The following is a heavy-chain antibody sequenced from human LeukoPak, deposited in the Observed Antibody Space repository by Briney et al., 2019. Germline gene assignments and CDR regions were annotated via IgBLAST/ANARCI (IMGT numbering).Heavy chain of an antibody. Sequence: GGSLRLSCAASGFTFDDYAMHWVRQAPGKGLEWVSGISWNSGGIGYADSVKGRFTISRDNSKNTLYLQMNSLRAEDTAVYYCAKDYGDYSYYYYGMDVWGQGTTVTVSS. CDR1: GFTFDDYA. J-gene: IGHJ6*02. CDR3: AKDYGDYSYYYYGMDV. CDR2: ISWNSGGI. V-gene: IGHV3-9*01. D-gene: IGHD4-17*01.